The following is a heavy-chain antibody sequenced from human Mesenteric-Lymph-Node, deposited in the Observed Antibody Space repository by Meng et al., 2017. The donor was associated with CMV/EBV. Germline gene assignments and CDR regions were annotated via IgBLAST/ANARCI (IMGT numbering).Heavy chain of an antibody. J-gene: IGHJ4*02. CDR2: ISAYNGNT. CDR3: ARWVGDYYGSGEED. D-gene: IGHD3-10*01. V-gene: IGHV1-18*04. Sequence: AAGYTFTSCGISWVRQAPGQGLEWMGWISAYNGNTNYAQKLQSRVTMTTDTSTSTAYMGLRSLRSDDTAVYYCARWVGDYYGSGEEDWGQGTLVTVSS. CDR1: GYTFTSCG.